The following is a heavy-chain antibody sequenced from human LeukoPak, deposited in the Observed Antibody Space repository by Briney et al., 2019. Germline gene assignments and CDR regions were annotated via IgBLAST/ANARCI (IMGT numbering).Heavy chain of an antibody. CDR3: ARLRITMVRGVMVFDY. CDR1: GYSFTSYW. Sequence: GESLQLSCKGSGYSFTSYWIGWVRQMPGKGVEWMGLIYPGDSDTRYSPSFQGQVTISADKSISTAYLQWSSLKASDTAMYYCARLRITMVRGVMVFDYWGQGTLVTVSS. J-gene: IGHJ4*02. D-gene: IGHD3-10*01. CDR2: IYPGDSDT. V-gene: IGHV5-51*01.